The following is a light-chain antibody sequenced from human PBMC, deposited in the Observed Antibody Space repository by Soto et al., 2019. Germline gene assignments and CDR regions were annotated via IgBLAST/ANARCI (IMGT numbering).Light chain of an antibody. CDR3: QHFGDSPPYT. CDR1: QSISSNY. V-gene: IGKV3-20*01. J-gene: IGKJ2*01. CDR2: GAS. Sequence: VLTQSPGTLSMSPGERATFSCRASQSISSNYLAWYQHKPGQAPRLLTYGASSRATGIPHRFSGSGSGTDFTLTINRLEPEDCVMYYCQHFGDSPPYTFGQGTRLEIK.